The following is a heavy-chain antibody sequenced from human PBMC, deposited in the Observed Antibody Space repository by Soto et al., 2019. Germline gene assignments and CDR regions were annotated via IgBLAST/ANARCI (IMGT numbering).Heavy chain of an antibody. CDR3: ARGTHPYYYDSSGYLDY. V-gene: IGHV1-69*13. Sequence: SVKVDCKASGGAFSRYSVSRVRQAPGQGLEWMGGIIPIFGTANYAQKFHGRVTITADESTSTAYMELSSLRSEDTAVYYCARGTHPYYYDSSGYLDYWGQGTLVTVSS. CDR1: GGAFSRYS. D-gene: IGHD3-22*01. J-gene: IGHJ4*02. CDR2: IIPIFGTA.